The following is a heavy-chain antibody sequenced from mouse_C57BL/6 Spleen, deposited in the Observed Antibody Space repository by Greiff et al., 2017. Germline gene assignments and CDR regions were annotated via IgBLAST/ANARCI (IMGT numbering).Heavy chain of an antibody. Sequence: VQLQQSGAELARPGASVKLSCKASGYTFTSYGISWVKQRTGQGLEWIGEIYPRSGNTYYNAKFKGKAPRTADKSSSTAYMALRSLTAEDPAVYFGARYGVQYFGYWGQGATLTVSS. J-gene: IGHJ2*01. CDR3: ARYGVQYFGY. V-gene: IGHV1-81*01. D-gene: IGHD1-1*01. CDR2: IYPRSGNT. CDR1: GYTFTSYG.